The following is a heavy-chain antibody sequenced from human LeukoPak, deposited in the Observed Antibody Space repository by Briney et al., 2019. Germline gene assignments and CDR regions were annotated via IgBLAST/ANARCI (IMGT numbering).Heavy chain of an antibody. J-gene: IGHJ3*02. CDR1: GGSISSGDYY. CDR3: ARDGDSSGYYSWTAFDI. V-gene: IGHV4-30-4*01. CDR2: IYYSGST. Sequence: SETLSLTCTVSGGSISSGDYYWSWIRQPPGKGLEWIGYIYYSGSTYYNPSLKSRVTISVDTSKNQFSLKLSSVTAADTAVYYCARDGDSSGYYSWTAFDIWGQGTMVTVSS. D-gene: IGHD3-22*01.